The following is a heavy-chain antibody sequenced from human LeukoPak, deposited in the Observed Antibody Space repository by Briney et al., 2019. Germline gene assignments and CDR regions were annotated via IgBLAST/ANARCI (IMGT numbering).Heavy chain of an antibody. Sequence: ASVKVSCKGSGYTFTNYAVHWVRQAPGQRLEWMGWINAGNGNTKYSQKFQDRVTITRDTSASTAYMELSSLKSEDTAVYYCARGILWFGELSSLGYWGQGTLVTVSS. J-gene: IGHJ4*02. CDR1: GYTFTNYA. D-gene: IGHD3-10*01. V-gene: IGHV1-3*01. CDR2: INAGNGNT. CDR3: ARGILWFGELSSLGY.